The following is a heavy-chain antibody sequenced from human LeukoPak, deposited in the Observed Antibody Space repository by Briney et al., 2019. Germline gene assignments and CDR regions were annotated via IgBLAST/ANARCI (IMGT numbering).Heavy chain of an antibody. J-gene: IGHJ3*02. CDR2: INPNNGGT. D-gene: IGHD3-10*01. Sequence: ASVKVSCKASGYTFTGYYMHWVRQAPGQGLEWMGWINPNNGGTNYAQKFQGWVTMTRDTSISTAYMELSRLRSDDTAVYYCARAFRYYGSGSYDAFDIWGQGTMVTVSS. CDR3: ARAFRYYGSGSYDAFDI. CDR1: GYTFTGYY. V-gene: IGHV1-2*04.